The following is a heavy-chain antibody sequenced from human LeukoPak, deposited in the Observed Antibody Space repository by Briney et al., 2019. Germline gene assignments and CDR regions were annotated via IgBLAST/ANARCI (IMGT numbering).Heavy chain of an antibody. D-gene: IGHD3-16*01. CDR3: AKDTYYDYVWGSLQDAFDI. CDR1: GFTFSSYA. CDR2: ISGSGGST. V-gene: IGHV3-23*01. J-gene: IGHJ3*02. Sequence: PGGSLRLSCAASGFTFSSYAMSWVRQAPGKGLEWVSAISGSGGSTYYANSVKGRFTISRDNSKNTLHLQMNSLRAEDTAVYYCAKDTYYDYVWGSLQDAFDIWGQGTMVTVSS.